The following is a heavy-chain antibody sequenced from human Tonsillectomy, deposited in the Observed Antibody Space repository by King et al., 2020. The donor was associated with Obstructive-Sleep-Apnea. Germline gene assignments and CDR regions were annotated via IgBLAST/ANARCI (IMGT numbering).Heavy chain of an antibody. J-gene: IGHJ3*02. CDR2: ISAYNGNT. V-gene: IGHV1-18*01. CDR1: GYIFTSYG. D-gene: IGHD2-15*01. CDR3: VRDRGLGYCSGGSCFSFDI. Sequence: VQLVESGAEVNKPGASVKVSCKASGYIFTSYGISWVRQAPGQGLEWMGWISAYNGNTNYAQKLQGRVTMTTDTSTSTAYMELRSLRSDDTAVYYCVRDRGLGYCSGGSCFSFDIWGQGTMVTVSS.